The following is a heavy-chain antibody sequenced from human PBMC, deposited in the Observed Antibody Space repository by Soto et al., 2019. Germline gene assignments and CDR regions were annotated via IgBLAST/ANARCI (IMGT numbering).Heavy chain of an antibody. CDR2: IKSKTDGGTT. Sequence: EVQLVESGGGLVKPGGSLRLSCAASGFTFSNAWMNWVRQAPGKGLEWVGRIKSKTDGGTTDYAAPVKGRFTIPRDDSKNTLYLQMGILKAADTAMYYCTTPNLNDEGDFWRYWGQGTLVIVSS. J-gene: IGHJ4*02. V-gene: IGHV3-15*07. CDR3: TTPNLNDEGDFWRY. D-gene: IGHD1-20*01. CDR1: GFTFSNAW.